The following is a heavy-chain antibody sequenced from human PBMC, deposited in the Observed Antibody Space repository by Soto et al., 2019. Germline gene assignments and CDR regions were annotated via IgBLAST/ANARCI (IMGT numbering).Heavy chain of an antibody. Sequence: EVQLLESGGGLVQPGGSLRLSCAASGFTFSSYAMSWVRQAPGKGLEWVSTISGSGGSTYYADSVKGRFTISRDNSRTTLYLQMNSLRAEDTAVYYCAKDSKAGSGYGGWFDPWGQGTLVTVSS. CDR3: AKDSKAGSGYGGWFDP. CDR2: ISGSGGST. J-gene: IGHJ5*02. CDR1: GFTFSSYA. D-gene: IGHD3-3*01. V-gene: IGHV3-23*01.